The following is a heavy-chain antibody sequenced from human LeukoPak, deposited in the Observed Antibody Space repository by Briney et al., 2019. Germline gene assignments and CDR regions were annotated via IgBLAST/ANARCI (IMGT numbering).Heavy chain of an antibody. CDR1: GFTFSSYG. CDR2: ISYDGSNK. Sequence: GGSLRLSCAASGFTFSSYGMHWVRQAPGKGLEWVAVISYDGSNKYYADSVKGRFTISRDNSKNTLYLQMNSLRAEDTAVYYCAKRRSGIADGDYFDYWGQGTLVTVSS. D-gene: IGHD6-13*01. V-gene: IGHV3-30*18. J-gene: IGHJ4*02. CDR3: AKRRSGIADGDYFDY.